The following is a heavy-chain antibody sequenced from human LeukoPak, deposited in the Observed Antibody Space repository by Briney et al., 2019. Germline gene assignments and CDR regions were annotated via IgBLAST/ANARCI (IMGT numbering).Heavy chain of an antibody. V-gene: IGHV4-34*01. D-gene: IGHD3-10*01. Sequence: SETLSLTCAVYGGSFSGYYWSWIRQPPGKGLEWIGEINHSGSTNYNPSLKSRVTISVDTSKNQFSLKLSSVTAADTAVCYCARVITYYYGSGRNDPWGQGTLVTVSS. J-gene: IGHJ5*02. CDR2: INHSGST. CDR3: ARVITYYYGSGRNDP. CDR1: GGSFSGYY.